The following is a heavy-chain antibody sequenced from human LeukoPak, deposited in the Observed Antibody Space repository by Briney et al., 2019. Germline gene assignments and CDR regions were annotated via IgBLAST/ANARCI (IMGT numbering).Heavy chain of an antibody. CDR1: GYTFTSYY. V-gene: IGHV1-46*01. CDR3: ARDGAAAGLHYYLDY. CDR2: INPSGGST. D-gene: IGHD6-13*01. Sequence: ASVKVSCKASGYTFTSYYMHWVRQAPGQGLEWMGMINPSGGSTNYAQKFQGRVTMTRDTSTSTVYMELSSLRSEDTAVYYCARDGAAAGLHYYLDYWGQGTLVTVSS. J-gene: IGHJ4*02.